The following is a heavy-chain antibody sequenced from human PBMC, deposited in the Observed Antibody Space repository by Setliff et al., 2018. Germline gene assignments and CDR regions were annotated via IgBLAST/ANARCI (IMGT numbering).Heavy chain of an antibody. CDR3: ARDRNDNYESSGYYYAGGYMDV. Sequence: GASVKVSCKASGDTFSTYALSWVRQAPGQGLEWMGGVIPLLETTKYAQKFQGRVTITADKSTSTGYMELGSLRSEDTAMYYCARDRNDNYESSGYYYAGGYMDVWGKGTTVTVSS. CDR2: VIPLLETT. D-gene: IGHD3-22*01. J-gene: IGHJ6*03. CDR1: GDTFSTYA. V-gene: IGHV1-69*06.